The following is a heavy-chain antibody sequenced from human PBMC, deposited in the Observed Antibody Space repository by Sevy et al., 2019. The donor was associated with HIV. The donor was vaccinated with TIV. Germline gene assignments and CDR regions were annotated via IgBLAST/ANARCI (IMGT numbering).Heavy chain of an antibody. CDR1: GGSFSGYY. CDR2: INHSGST. D-gene: IGHD3-10*01. CDR3: ARTLFYYYGSGSYRYYYYYMDV. Sequence: SETLSLTCAVYGGSFSGYYWSWIRQPPGKGLEWIGEINHSGSTNYNPSLKSRVTIPVDTSKNQFSLKLSSVTAADTAVYYCARTLFYYYGSGSYRYYYYYMDVWGKGTTVTVSS. V-gene: IGHV4-34*01. J-gene: IGHJ6*03.